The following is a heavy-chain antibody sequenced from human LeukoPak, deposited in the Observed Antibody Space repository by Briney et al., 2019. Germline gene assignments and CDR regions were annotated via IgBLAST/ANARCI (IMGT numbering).Heavy chain of an antibody. V-gene: IGHV3-23*01. CDR1: GFTFSSYA. CDR2: ISGSGGST. J-gene: IGHJ4*02. CDR3: AKGPRIAVAGTRAFFDY. Sequence: GGPLRLSCAASGFTFSSYAMSWVRQAPGKGLEWVSAISGSGGSTYYADSVKGRFTISRDNSKNTLYLQMNSLRAEDTAVYYCAKGPRIAVAGTRAFFDYWGQGTLVTVSS. D-gene: IGHD6-19*01.